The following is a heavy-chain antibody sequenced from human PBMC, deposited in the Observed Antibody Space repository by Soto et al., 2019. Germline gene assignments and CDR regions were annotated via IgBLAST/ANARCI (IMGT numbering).Heavy chain of an antibody. J-gene: IGHJ4*02. D-gene: IGHD3-3*01. CDR2: ISDSGATT. Sequence: GWSLRLSCAASGFPFGENAMSWVRQAPGKGLEWVSGISDSGATTYYADSVRGRFTISRDNSKNTLYLQMKSLRAEDTAVYYCAKFQGLLDYDFWSGYPEYFDYWGQGTLVTVSS. CDR1: GFPFGENA. V-gene: IGHV3-23*01. CDR3: AKFQGLLDYDFWSGYPEYFDY.